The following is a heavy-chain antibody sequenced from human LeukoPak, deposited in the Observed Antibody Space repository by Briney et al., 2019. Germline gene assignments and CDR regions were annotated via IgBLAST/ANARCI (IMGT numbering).Heavy chain of an antibody. CDR3: TRAYYSRSGHYYGMDV. D-gene: IGHD6-6*01. CDR2: TYYRSKWYN. V-gene: IGHV6-1*01. J-gene: IGHJ6*02. Sequence: SQTLSLTRVISGDSVSSNSAAWSWIRQSPSRGLEWLGRTYYRSKWYNDYAESVKSRITIDPDTSKNQFSLQLNSVTPEDTAVYYCTRAYYSRSGHYYGMDVWGQGATVTVSS. CDR1: GDSVSSNSAA.